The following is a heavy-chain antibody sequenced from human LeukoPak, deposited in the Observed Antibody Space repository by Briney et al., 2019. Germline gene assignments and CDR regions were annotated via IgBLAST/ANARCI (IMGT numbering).Heavy chain of an antibody. D-gene: IGHD6-13*01. J-gene: IGHJ4*02. CDR2: IYHSGGT. CDR1: GYSISSGYY. CDR3: ARVASSSWYEDY. V-gene: IGHV4-38-2*02. Sequence: SETLSLTCTVSGYSISSGYYWGWTRQPPGKGLEWIGSIYHSGGTYYNPSLKSRVTISVDTSKNQFSLKLSSVTAADTAVYYCARVASSSWYEDYWGQGTLVTVSS.